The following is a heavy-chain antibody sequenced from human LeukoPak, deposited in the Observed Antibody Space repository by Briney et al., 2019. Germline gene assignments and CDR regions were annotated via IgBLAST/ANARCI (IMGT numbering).Heavy chain of an antibody. CDR1: GFTFSSYG. J-gene: IGHJ5*02. V-gene: IGHV3-30*18. Sequence: PGRSLRLSCAASGFTFSSYGMHWVRQAPGKGLEWVAVISYDGSNKYYADSVKGRFTISRDNSKNTLYLQMNSLRAEDTAVYYCAKGVGWFDPWGQGTLVTVSS. CDR2: ISYDGSNK. CDR3: AKGVGWFDP.